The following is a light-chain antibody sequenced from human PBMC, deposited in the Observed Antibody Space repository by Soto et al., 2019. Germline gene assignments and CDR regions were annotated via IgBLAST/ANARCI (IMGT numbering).Light chain of an antibody. CDR3: QQYYSYPRA. CDR1: QGISSY. CDR2: AAS. V-gene: IGKV1-8*01. J-gene: IGKJ1*01. Sequence: AIRMTQSPSSLSASTGDRVTISCRASQGISSYLAWYQKKPGKAPKLLIYAASTLQSGVPSRFSGSGSGTDFTLPIRCLQSEDFATYYCQQYYSYPRAFGQGTKVEIK.